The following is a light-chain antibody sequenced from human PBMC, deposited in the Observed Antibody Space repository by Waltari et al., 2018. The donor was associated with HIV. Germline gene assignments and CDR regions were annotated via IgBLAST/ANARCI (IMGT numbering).Light chain of an antibody. CDR1: PSVSSN. Sequence: VITHSLSSLSVSPGQRAHLSCRPSPSVSSNLAWYQQKTCHGPRLLIYGSSTRATGIPARFSGSGSGEEFTLTISSLQSEDFAVYYCQQYNDGPLTFGQGTRLEIK. CDR3: QQYNDGPLT. V-gene: IGKV3-15*01. CDR2: GSS. J-gene: IGKJ5*01.